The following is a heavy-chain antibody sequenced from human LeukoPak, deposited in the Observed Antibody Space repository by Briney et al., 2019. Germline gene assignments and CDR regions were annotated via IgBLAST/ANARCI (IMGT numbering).Heavy chain of an antibody. V-gene: IGHV1-18*01. Sequence: GASVKVSCKASGYTFTSYGISWVRQAPGQGLEWMGWISAYNGNANYAQKLQGRVTMTTDTSTSTAYMELRSLRSDDTAVYYCARDRNGYYDILTGGFDYWGQGTLVTVSS. CDR1: GYTFTSYG. CDR3: ARDRNGYYDILTGGFDY. D-gene: IGHD3-9*01. CDR2: ISAYNGNA. J-gene: IGHJ4*02.